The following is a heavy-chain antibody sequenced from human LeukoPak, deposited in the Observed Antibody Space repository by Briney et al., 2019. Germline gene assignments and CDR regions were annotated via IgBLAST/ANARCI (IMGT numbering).Heavy chain of an antibody. J-gene: IGHJ4*02. Sequence: GGSLRLSCAASGFTFSYYGMHWVRQAPGKGLEWVAFISYDEPNKYYADSVKGRFTISGDNSKNTLFLQMNSLRAEDTAVYYCARDRWGYSYGGDWGQGTQVTLSS. CDR2: ISYDEPNK. CDR1: GFTFSYYG. CDR3: ARDRWGYSYGGD. D-gene: IGHD5-12*01. V-gene: IGHV3-30*02.